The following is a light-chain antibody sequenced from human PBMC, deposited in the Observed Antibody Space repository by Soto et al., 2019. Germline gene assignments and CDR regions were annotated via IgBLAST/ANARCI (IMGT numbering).Light chain of an antibody. CDR2: GAS. V-gene: IGKV3-15*01. CDR3: QQYNDWPPYT. CDR1: KSVSSD. Sequence: EIVMTQSPVTLSVSPGERATLSCRASKSVSSDLAWYQQKPGQGPRLLIYGASTRATGIPARFSASGFGTEFSLTISSLQSEDFAVYYCQQYNDWPPYTFGQGTKLEIK. J-gene: IGKJ2*01.